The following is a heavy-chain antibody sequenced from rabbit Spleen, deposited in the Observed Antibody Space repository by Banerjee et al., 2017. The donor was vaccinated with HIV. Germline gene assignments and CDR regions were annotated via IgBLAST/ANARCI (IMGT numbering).Heavy chain of an antibody. CDR1: GFSFTSYYY. V-gene: IGHV1S45*01. CDR2: IYTNSVST. CDR3: ASGYSDIYFNL. D-gene: IGHD1-1*01. J-gene: IGHJ4*01. Sequence: QEQLVESGGGLVQPEGSLTLTCTASGFSFTSYYYMCWVRQAPGKGLEWIACIYTNSVSTWYASWANGRITVSKTSSTTVTLQMTSLTAADTATYFCASGYSDIYFNLWGPGTLVTVS.